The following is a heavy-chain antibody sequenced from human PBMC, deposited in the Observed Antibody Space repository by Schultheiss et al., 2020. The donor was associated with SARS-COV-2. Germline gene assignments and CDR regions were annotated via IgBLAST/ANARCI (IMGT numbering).Heavy chain of an antibody. Sequence: GSLRLSCAASGFTFSSYSMNWVRQAPGKGLEYVSAISSNGGSTYYADSVKGRFTISRDNSKNTLYLQMNSLRAEDTAVYYCARDPPYSGYAFDIWGQGTMVTVSS. J-gene: IGHJ3*02. D-gene: IGHD1-26*01. CDR2: ISSNGGST. V-gene: IGHV3-64*04. CDR3: ARDPPYSGYAFDI. CDR1: GFTFSSYS.